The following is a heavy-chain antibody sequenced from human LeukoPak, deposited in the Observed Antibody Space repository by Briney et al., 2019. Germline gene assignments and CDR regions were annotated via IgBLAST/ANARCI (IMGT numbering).Heavy chain of an antibody. V-gene: IGHV3-30*04. Sequence: GGSLRLSCAASGFTFSSYAMHWVRQAPGKGLEWVAVISYDGSNKYYADSVKGRFTISRDNSKNTLYLQMNSLRAEDTAVYYCARRGYYYDSSGYEYYFDYWGQGTLVTVSS. J-gene: IGHJ4*02. CDR1: GFTFSSYA. D-gene: IGHD3-22*01. CDR2: ISYDGSNK. CDR3: ARRGYYYDSSGYEYYFDY.